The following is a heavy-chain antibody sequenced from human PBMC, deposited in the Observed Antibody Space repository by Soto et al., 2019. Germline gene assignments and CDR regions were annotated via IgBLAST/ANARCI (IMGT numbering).Heavy chain of an antibody. CDR1: GFTFSSYA. V-gene: IGHV3-23*01. D-gene: IGHD3-10*01. CDR3: AKGFLYYYGSGSYSS. J-gene: IGHJ5*02. Sequence: PVGSLRLSCAASGFTFSSYAMSWGRQAPGKGLEWVSAISGSGGSTYYADSVKGRFTISRDNSKNTLYLQMNSLRAEDTAVYYCAKGFLYYYGSGSYSSWGQGTLVTVSS. CDR2: ISGSGGST.